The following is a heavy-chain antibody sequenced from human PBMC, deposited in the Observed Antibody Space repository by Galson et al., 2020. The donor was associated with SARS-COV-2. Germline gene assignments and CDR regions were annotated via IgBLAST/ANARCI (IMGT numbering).Heavy chain of an antibody. CDR2: ISYDGSNK. CDR1: GFTFSSYA. J-gene: IGHJ4*02. CDR3: ARAARFLEWPIGPLGY. Sequence: GGSLRLSCAASGFTFSSYAMHWVRQAPGKGLEWVAVISYDGSNKYYADSVKGRFTISRDNSKNTLYLQMNSLRAEDTAVYYCARAARFLEWPIGPLGYWGQGTLVTVSS. D-gene: IGHD3-3*01. V-gene: IGHV3-30-3*01.